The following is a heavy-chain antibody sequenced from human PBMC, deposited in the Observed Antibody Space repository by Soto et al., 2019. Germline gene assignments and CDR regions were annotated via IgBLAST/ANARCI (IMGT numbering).Heavy chain of an antibody. V-gene: IGHV4-39*01. CDR2: IYYSGST. CDR3: ARRGYSGYDSLDAFDI. Sequence: QLQLQESGPGLVKPSETLSLTCTVSGGSISSSSYYWGWIRQPPGKGLEWIGSIYYSGSTYYNPSLKRRVTISVDTSKNQFSLKLSSVTAADTAVYYCARRGYSGYDSLDAFDIWGQGTMVTVSS. D-gene: IGHD5-12*01. J-gene: IGHJ3*02. CDR1: GGSISSSSYY.